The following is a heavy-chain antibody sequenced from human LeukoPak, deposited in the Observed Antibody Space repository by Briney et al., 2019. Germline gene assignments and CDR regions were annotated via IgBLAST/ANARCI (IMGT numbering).Heavy chain of an antibody. CDR3: AREPDIVVVPAALERYYYGMDV. CDR1: GFTFSSYA. Sequence: AGGSLRLSCAASGFTFSSYAMHWVRQAPGKGLEWVAVLSYDGSNKYYADSVKGRFTISRDNSKNTLYLQMNSLRAEDTAVYYCAREPDIVVVPAALERYYYGMDVWGQGTTVTVSS. CDR2: LSYDGSNK. D-gene: IGHD2-2*01. V-gene: IGHV3-30-3*01. J-gene: IGHJ6*02.